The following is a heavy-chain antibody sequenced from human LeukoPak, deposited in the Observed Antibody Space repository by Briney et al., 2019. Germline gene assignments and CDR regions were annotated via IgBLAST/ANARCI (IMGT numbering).Heavy chain of an antibody. CDR2: ISSSSSYI. CDR1: GFTFSSYS. J-gene: IGHJ3*02. D-gene: IGHD3-10*01. Sequence: PGGSLRLSCAASGFTFSSYSMNWVRQAPGKGLEWVSSISSSSSYIYYADSVKGRFTISRDNAKNSLYLQMNSLRAEDTAVYYCAREVLITMVRGAFDIWGQGTMVTVSS. V-gene: IGHV3-21*01. CDR3: AREVLITMVRGAFDI.